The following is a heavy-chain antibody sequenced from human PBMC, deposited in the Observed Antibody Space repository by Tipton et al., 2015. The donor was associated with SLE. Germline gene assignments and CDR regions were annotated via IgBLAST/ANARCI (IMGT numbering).Heavy chain of an antibody. V-gene: IGHV1-2*02. CDR1: GYTFTGYS. CDR3: ARDGYSSGLDF. CDR2: INPNSGGT. Sequence: QVQLVQSGAEVKRPGASVKVSCKASGYTFTGYSMHWVRQAPGQGLEWMGWINPNSGGTYYAQKFQGRVTMTRDTSISTAHMDLSSLRSDDTAMYYCARDGYSSGLDFWGQGTLVTVSS. D-gene: IGHD6-19*01. J-gene: IGHJ4*02.